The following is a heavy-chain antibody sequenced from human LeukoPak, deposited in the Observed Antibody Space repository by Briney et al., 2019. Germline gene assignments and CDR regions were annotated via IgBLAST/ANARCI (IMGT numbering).Heavy chain of an antibody. D-gene: IGHD7-27*01. J-gene: IGHJ4*02. CDR2: ISYDGSNK. V-gene: IGHV3-30-3*01. Sequence: PGGSLRLSCAASGFTFSSYAMHWVRQAPGKGLEWVAVISYDGSNKYYADSVKGRFTISRDNSKNTLYLQMNSLRAEDTAVYYCARDLGSLGIGGYYFDYWGQGTLVTVSS. CDR3: ARDLGSLGIGGYYFDY. CDR1: GFTFSSYA.